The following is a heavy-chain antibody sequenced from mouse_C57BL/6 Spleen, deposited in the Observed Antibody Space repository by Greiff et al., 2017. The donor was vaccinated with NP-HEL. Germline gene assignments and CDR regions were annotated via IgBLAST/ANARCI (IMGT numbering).Heavy chain of an antibody. CDR1: GFTFSDYG. Sequence: EVQRVESWGGLVKPGGSLKLSCAASGFTFSDYGMHWVRQAPEKGLEWVAYISSGSSTIYYADTVKGRFTISRDNAKKTLFLQMTSLRSEDTAMYYCAIYYSNYGDAMDYWGQGTSVTVSS. V-gene: IGHV5-17*01. J-gene: IGHJ4*01. CDR2: ISSGSSTI. D-gene: IGHD2-5*01. CDR3: AIYYSNYGDAMDY.